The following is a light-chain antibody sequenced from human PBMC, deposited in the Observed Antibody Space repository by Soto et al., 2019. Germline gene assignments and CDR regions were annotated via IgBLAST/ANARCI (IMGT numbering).Light chain of an antibody. CDR1: QGVSSY. CDR3: QQRSNWPPF. V-gene: IGKV3-11*01. CDR2: DAS. J-gene: IGKJ3*01. Sequence: EIVLTQSPATLSLSPGERATLSCRASQGVSSYLAWYQQKPGQAPRLLIYDASNRATGIPARFSGSGSGTDFTLTISSLEPEDFAVYYCQQRSNWPPFFGPGTKVDI.